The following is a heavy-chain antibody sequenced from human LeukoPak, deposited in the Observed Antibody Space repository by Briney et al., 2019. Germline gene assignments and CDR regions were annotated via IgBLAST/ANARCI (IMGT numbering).Heavy chain of an antibody. CDR2: IYSGGST. D-gene: IGHD4-17*01. Sequence: AGASLRHSSAASGFTLSSNYMSLVRQAPGTGLALVSVIYSGGSTYYADSVKGRFTISRDNSKNTLYLQMNSLRAEDTAVYYCARVPTTVTTVYFDYWGQGTLVTVSS. J-gene: IGHJ4*02. V-gene: IGHV3-53*01. CDR1: GFTLSSNY. CDR3: ARVPTTVTTVYFDY.